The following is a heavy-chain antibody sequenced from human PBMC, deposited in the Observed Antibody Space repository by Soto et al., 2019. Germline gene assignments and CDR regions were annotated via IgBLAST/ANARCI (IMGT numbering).Heavy chain of an antibody. CDR2: ISSSGSTI. J-gene: IGHJ4*02. D-gene: IGHD7-27*01. CDR1: GFTFSSYE. CDR3: ARELGISSGHDY. Sequence: GGSLRLSCAASGFTFSSYEMNWVRQAPGKGLEWVSYISSSGSTIYYADSVKGRFTISRDNAKNSLYLQMNSLRAEDTAVYYCARELGISSGHDYWGQGTLVTVSS. V-gene: IGHV3-48*03.